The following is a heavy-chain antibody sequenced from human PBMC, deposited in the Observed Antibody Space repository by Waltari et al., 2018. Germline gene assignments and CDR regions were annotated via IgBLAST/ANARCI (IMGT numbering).Heavy chain of an antibody. J-gene: IGHJ3*02. CDR3: ARHGIAAAGRNAFDI. CDR2: IIPILGIA. Sequence: QVQLVQSGAEVKKPGSSVKVSCKDSGGTFSSYTIRGGRQAPGQGLEWMGRIIPILGIANYAQKFQGRVTITAGKSTSTAYMELSSLRSEDTAVYYCARHGIAAAGRNAFDIWGQGIMVTVSS. CDR1: GGTFSSYT. D-gene: IGHD6-13*01. V-gene: IGHV1-69*02.